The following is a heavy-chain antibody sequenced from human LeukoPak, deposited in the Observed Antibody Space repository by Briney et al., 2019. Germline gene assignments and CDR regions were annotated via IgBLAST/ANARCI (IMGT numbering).Heavy chain of an antibody. CDR3: AKRIATAGPYFDY. CDR2: INSDGSGT. D-gene: IGHD6-13*01. CDR1: GFTFGSYW. V-gene: IGHV3-74*01. Sequence: GGSLRLSCAASGFTFGSYWMHWVRQAPGKGLVWISRINSDGSGTSYADSVKGRFTISRDNAKNTLYLQMNTLRAEDTAVYYCAKRIATAGPYFDYWGQGALVTSST. J-gene: IGHJ4*02.